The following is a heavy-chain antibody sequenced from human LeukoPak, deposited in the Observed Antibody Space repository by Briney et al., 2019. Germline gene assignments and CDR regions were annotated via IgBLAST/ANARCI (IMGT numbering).Heavy chain of an antibody. CDR1: GGSISSGNW. V-gene: IGHV4-4*02. CDR3: ARDGAAAAGSYFDY. Sequence: SETLSLTCAVSGGSISSGNWWSWVRQPPGKGLEWIGEIYHSGSTNYNPSLKSRVTISVDNSKNQFSLKLSSVTAADTAVYYCARDGAAAAGSYFDYWGQGTLVTVSS. J-gene: IGHJ4*02. D-gene: IGHD6-13*01. CDR2: IYHSGST.